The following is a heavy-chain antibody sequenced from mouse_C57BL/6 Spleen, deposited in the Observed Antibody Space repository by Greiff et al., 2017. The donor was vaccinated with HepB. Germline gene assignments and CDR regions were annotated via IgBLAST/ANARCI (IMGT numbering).Heavy chain of an antibody. V-gene: IGHV7-3*01. CDR1: GFTFTDYY. D-gene: IGHD2-3*01. Sequence: DVQLQESGGGLVQPGGSLSLSCAASGFTFTDYYMSWVRQPPGKALEWLGFIRNKANGYTTEYSASVKGRFTISRDNSQSILYLQMNALRAEDSATYYCARYGGYSPFAYWGQGTLVTVSA. J-gene: IGHJ3*01. CDR3: ARYGGYSPFAY. CDR2: IRNKANGYTT.